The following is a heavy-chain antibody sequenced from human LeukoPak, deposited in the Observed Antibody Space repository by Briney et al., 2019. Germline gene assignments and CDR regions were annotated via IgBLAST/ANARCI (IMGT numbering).Heavy chain of an antibody. CDR2: IYYSGSA. J-gene: IGHJ4*02. Sequence: SETLSLTCTVSGGTISSSNYYWGWIRQPPGKGLEWIGGIYYSGSAYYNPSLKSRVTVSVDTSKNQFYMKLRSVTAADTAVFYCARLSQGYCGGDCYSGYWGQGTLVTVSS. CDR3: ARLSQGYCGGDCYSGY. D-gene: IGHD2-21*02. V-gene: IGHV4-39*01. CDR1: GGTISSSNYY.